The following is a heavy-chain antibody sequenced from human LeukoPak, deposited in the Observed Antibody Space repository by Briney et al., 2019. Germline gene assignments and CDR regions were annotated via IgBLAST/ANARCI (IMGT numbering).Heavy chain of an antibody. CDR3: ARPRAAVGATIDY. D-gene: IGHD1-26*01. CDR2: IYPGDSDT. J-gene: IGHJ4*02. V-gene: IGHV5-51*01. Sequence: GESQKISCKGSGYSFTSYWIGWVRQMPGKGLEWMGIIYPGDSDTRYSPSFQGQVTISADKSISTAYLQWNSLKASDTAIYYCARPRAAVGATIDYWGQGTLVTVSS. CDR1: GYSFTSYW.